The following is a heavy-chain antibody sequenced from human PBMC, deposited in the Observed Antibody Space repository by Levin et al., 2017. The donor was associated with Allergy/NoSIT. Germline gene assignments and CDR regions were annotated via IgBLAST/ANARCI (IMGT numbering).Heavy chain of an antibody. Sequence: AGGSLRLSCAASGFTFSSYGMHWVRQAPGKGLEWVAVIWYDGSNKYYADSVKGRFTISRDNSKNTLYLQMNSLRAEDTAVYYCARSLKSAYYYYYYGMDVWGQGTTVTVSS. CDR3: ARSLKSAYYYYYYGMDV. CDR1: GFTFSSYG. CDR2: IWYDGSNK. J-gene: IGHJ6*02. V-gene: IGHV3-33*01.